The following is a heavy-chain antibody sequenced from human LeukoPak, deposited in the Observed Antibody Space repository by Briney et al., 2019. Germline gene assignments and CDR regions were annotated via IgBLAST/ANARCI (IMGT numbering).Heavy chain of an antibody. D-gene: IGHD2-8*01. J-gene: IGHJ6*02. CDR1: GFIFSSYS. Sequence: PGGSLRLSCAASGFIFSSYSMNWVRQAPGKGLEWVSSISSSSSYIYYADSVKGRFTISRDNAKNSLYLQMNSLRAEDTAVYYCAREKEGYCTNGVCYNYYYYGMDVWGQGTTVTVSS. V-gene: IGHV3-21*01. CDR2: ISSSSSYI. CDR3: AREKEGYCTNGVCYNYYYYGMDV.